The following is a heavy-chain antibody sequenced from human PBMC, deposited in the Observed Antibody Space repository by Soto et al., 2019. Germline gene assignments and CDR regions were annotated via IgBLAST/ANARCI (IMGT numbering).Heavy chain of an antibody. D-gene: IGHD3-10*01. V-gene: IGHV5-10-1*01. J-gene: IGHJ6*02. Sequence: GETLKISCKGSGYSFTSYWISWVRQMPGKGLEWMGRIDPSDSYTNYSPSFQGHVTISADESISTAYLQWSSLKASDTAMYYCAGGVRGVLGYYYYGMDVWGQGTTVTVSS. CDR2: IDPSDSYT. CDR3: AGGVRGVLGYYYYGMDV. CDR1: GYSFTSYW.